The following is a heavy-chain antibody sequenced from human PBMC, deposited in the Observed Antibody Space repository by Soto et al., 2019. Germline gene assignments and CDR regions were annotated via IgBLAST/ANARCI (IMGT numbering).Heavy chain of an antibody. V-gene: IGHV4-59*08. CDR2: IYYSGST. CDR1: CGSISSYY. CDR3: ARLNPNYDILTGYYSDAFDI. J-gene: IGHJ3*02. Sequence: SETLSLTCTVSCGSISSYYWSWIRQPPGKGLEWIGYIYYSGSTNYNPSLKSRVTISVDTSKNQFSLKLSSVTAADTAVYYCARLNPNYDILTGYYSDAFDIWGQGTMVTVSS. D-gene: IGHD3-9*01.